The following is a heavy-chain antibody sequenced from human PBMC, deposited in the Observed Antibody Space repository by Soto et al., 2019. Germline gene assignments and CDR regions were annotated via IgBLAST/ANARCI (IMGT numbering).Heavy chain of an antibody. D-gene: IGHD6-13*01. V-gene: IGHV5-10-1*01. CDR2: IDPSDSYT. CDR3: ASQGYSSSFYYGMDV. Sequence: WVRQSPGKGLEWIGRIDPSDSYTNYSPSFQGHVTISADKSISTAYLQWSSLKASDTAMYYCASQGYSSSFYYGMDVWGQGTTVTGS. J-gene: IGHJ6*02.